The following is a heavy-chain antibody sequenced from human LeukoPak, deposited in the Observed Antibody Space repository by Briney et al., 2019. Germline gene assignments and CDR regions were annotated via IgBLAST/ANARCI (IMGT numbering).Heavy chain of an antibody. D-gene: IGHD1-1*01. CDR1: GGSISSGDYY. J-gene: IGHJ4*02. Sequence: SEILSLTCTVSGGSISSGDYYWSWIRQPPGKGLEWIGYIYYSGSTYYNPSLKSRVTISVDTSKNQFSLKLSSVTAADTAVYYCARDGGWNGFDYWGREPWSPSPQ. CDR3: ARDGGWNGFDY. V-gene: IGHV4-30-4*08. CDR2: IYYSGST.